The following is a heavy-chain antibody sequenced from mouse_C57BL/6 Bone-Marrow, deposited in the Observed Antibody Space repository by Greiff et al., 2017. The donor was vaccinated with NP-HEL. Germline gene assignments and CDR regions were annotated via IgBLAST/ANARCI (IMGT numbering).Heavy chain of an antibody. D-gene: IGHD4-1*01. CDR3: ARAGLGPYYFDY. J-gene: IGHJ2*01. Sequence: EVQGVESGGGLVKPGGSLKLSCAASGFTFSSYAMSWVRQTPEKRLEWVATISDGGSYTYYPDNVKGRFTISRDNAKNNLYLQRSHLKSEDTAMYYCARAGLGPYYFDYWGQGTTLTVSS. V-gene: IGHV5-4*01. CDR2: ISDGGSYT. CDR1: GFTFSSYA.